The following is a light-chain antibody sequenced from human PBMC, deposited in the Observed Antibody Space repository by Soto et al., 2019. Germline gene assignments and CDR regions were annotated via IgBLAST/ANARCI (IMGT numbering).Light chain of an antibody. CDR3: QQYGRSPLMYT. CDR1: QSITSKF. J-gene: IGKJ2*01. CDR2: GAS. V-gene: IGKV3-20*01. Sequence: EIVLTQSPGTLSLSPGERATLSCRASQSITSKFLAWYQQKPGQAPRLLIYGASTRAAGVPDRFSGSGSGTDFTLTITRLEPEDLAVYCCQQYGRSPLMYTFGQGTKLVV.